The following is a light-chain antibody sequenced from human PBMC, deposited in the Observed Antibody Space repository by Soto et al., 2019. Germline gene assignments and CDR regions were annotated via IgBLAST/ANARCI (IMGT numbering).Light chain of an antibody. V-gene: IGLV2-14*01. CDR3: SSYTSSSTLV. CDR2: DVS. J-gene: IGLJ3*02. Sequence: QSALTQPASESGSPGQSITISCSGTSSDVGGYNYVSWYQQHPGKAPKLMIYDVSKRPSGVSNRFSGSKSGNTASLTISGLQAEDEADYYFSSYTSSSTLVFGGGTKVTVL. CDR1: SSDVGGYNY.